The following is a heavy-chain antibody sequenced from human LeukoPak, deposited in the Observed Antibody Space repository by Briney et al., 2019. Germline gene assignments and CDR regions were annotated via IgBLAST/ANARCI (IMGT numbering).Heavy chain of an antibody. CDR3: ATLAGHCSGGSCYTLPRFDY. Sequence: GGSLRLSCAGSGFTFSSYAMHWVRQAPGKGLEWVAVISHDGSNKKYADSVKGRFTISRDNSKNTLYLQMNSLRVEDTAVYYCATLAGHCSGGSCYTLPRFDYWGQGTLVTVSS. D-gene: IGHD2-15*01. J-gene: IGHJ4*02. CDR2: ISHDGSNK. CDR1: GFTFSSYA. V-gene: IGHV3-30*04.